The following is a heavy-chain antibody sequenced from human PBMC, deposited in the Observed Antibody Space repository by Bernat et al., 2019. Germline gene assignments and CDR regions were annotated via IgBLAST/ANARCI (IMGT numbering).Heavy chain of an antibody. V-gene: IGHV3-30-3*01. CDR3: ARSGGSSDDY. Sequence: QVQLVESGGGVVQPGRSLRLSCAASGFTFSSYSMHWLRQAPGKGLGWVAVISYNGSNKYYAYSVKGRFTISRDNSKNTLFLQMNSLRAEDTAVYFCARSGGSSDDYWGQGTLVTVSS. CDR2: ISYNGSNK. CDR1: GFTFSSYS. J-gene: IGHJ4*02. D-gene: IGHD6-6*01.